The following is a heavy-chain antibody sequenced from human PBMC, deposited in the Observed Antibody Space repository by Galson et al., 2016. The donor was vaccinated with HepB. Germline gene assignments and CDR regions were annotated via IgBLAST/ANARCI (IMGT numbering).Heavy chain of an antibody. CDR1: GGTFSNYA. CDR3: TGGGQQVLPAFFDY. D-gene: IGHD6-13*01. V-gene: IGHV1-69*06. CDR2: IIPIFGTA. J-gene: IGHJ4*02. Sequence: SVKVSCKASGGTFSNYAINWVRQAPGQGLEWMGGIIPIFGTAHYAQKFQGRVTIIADISTSTAYMELSSLRSDDTAVYYCTGGGQQVLPAFFDYWGQGTLVTVSS.